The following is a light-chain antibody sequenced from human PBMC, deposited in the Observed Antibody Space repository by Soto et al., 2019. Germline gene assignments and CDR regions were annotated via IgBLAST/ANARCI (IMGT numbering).Light chain of an antibody. J-gene: IGKJ1*01. CDR3: QHYGYPQWT. CDR1: PSGSSSY. CDR2: GVF. V-gene: IGKV3-20*01. Sequence: EIVLTQSPDTLSLSPGERATLSCRASPSGSSSYLAWYQQRPGQPPRLLIYGVFTRADDIPDRFSGSGSGTDFTLTISSLQPEDFAVYYWQHYGYPQWTFGRGTKVEI.